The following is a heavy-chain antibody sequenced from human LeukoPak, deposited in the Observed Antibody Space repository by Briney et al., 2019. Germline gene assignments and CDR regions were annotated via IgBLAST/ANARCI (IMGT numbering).Heavy chain of an antibody. CDR2: IYNGGNT. CDR1: GVSINTYY. J-gene: IGHJ4*02. CDR3: AAGPWELDF. Sequence: SETLSLTCTVSGVSINTYYASWIRQTPGKGLEFIGFIYNGGNTNYNPSLKSRATISVDTSNNQFSLRLSSVTAADTAMYYCAAGPWELDFWGQGTLVTVSS. D-gene: IGHD1-26*01. V-gene: IGHV4-4*09.